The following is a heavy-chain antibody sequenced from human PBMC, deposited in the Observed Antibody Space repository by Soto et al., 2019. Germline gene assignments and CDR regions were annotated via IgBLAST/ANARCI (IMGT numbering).Heavy chain of an antibody. V-gene: IGHV3-23*01. D-gene: IGHD6-13*01. CDR1: RLTFSNYA. Sequence: GGSLRLSCVISRLTFSNYALNWVRQAPGKGLEWVSSISGSGDTTYYADTVKGRFTISRDNSKNTLYLQMNSLRVEDTALYYCAKADYSYSWAPGDYWGQGTLVTVSS. CDR3: AKADYSYSWAPGDY. CDR2: ISGSGDTT. J-gene: IGHJ4*02.